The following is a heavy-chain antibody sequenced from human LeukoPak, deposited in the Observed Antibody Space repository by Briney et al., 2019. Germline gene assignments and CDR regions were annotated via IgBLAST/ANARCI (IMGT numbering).Heavy chain of an antibody. D-gene: IGHD2/OR15-2a*01. CDR1: GFTFSSYA. J-gene: IGHJ4*02. CDR3: ARDQSRIGGYFDY. Sequence: RGSLRLSCAASGFTFSSYAMHWVRQAPGKGLEWVAVISYDGSNKYYADSVKGRFTISRDNSKNTLYLQMNSLRAEDTAVYYCARDQSRIGGYFDYWGQGTLVTVSS. V-gene: IGHV3-30*04. CDR2: ISYDGSNK.